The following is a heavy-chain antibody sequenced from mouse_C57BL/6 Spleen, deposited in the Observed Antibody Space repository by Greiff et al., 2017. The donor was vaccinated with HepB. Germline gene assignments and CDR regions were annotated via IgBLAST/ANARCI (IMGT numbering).Heavy chain of an antibody. Sequence: VQLVESGPGLVQPSQSLSITCTVSGFSLTSYGVHWVRQSPGKGLEWLGVIWSGGSTDYNAAFISRLSISKDNSKSQVFFKMNSLQADDTAIYYCARKGTGRGFAYWGQGTLVTVSA. CDR1: GFSLTSYG. J-gene: IGHJ3*01. CDR2: IWSGGST. CDR3: ARKGTGRGFAY. D-gene: IGHD4-1*01. V-gene: IGHV2-2*01.